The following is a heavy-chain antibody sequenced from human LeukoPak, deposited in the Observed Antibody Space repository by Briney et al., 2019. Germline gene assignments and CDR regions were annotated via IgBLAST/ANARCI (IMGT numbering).Heavy chain of an antibody. D-gene: IGHD5/OR15-5a*01. Sequence: SETLSLTCAVYGGSFSGYYWSWIRQPPGKGLEWIGEINHSGSTNYNPSLKSRVTISVDTSKNQFSLKLSSVTAADTAVYYCARDSSTVDLWGRGTLVTVSS. CDR1: GGSFSGYY. CDR3: ARDSSTVDL. CDR2: INHSGST. V-gene: IGHV4-34*01. J-gene: IGHJ2*01.